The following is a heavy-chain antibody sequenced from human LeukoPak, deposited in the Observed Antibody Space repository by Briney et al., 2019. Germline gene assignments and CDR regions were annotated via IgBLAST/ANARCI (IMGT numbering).Heavy chain of an antibody. D-gene: IGHD1-1*01. Sequence: PSETLSLTCTVSGVSISTYYWSWIRQTPGKGLEWIGYLYHSGGTRYNPSLKSRVTISVDTSKNQFSLKLTSVTAADTAVYYCARGETDTYFVYWGQGTLVTVSS. CDR2: LYHSGGT. J-gene: IGHJ4*02. CDR1: GVSISTYY. CDR3: ARGETDTYFVY. V-gene: IGHV4-59*01.